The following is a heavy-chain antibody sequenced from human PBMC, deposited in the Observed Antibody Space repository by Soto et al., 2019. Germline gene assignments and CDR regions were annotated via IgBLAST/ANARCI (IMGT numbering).Heavy chain of an antibody. V-gene: IGHV4-31*03. CDR1: GDSMATSGNY. D-gene: IGHD3-16*01. Sequence: SETLSLTCTVSGDSMATSGNYYNSIRQVPGKGLEWIGYVYYSGATHYTPSLRARATISRDTSKNQFSLRLISVTAADTALYYCARDKDLQPTVWGFWGQGIQVTVSS. CDR3: ARDKDLQPTVWGF. CDR2: VYYSGAT. J-gene: IGHJ4*02.